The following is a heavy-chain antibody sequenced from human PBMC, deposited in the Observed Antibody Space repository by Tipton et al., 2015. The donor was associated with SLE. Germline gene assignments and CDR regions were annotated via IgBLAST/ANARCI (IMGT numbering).Heavy chain of an antibody. V-gene: IGHV3-9*01. J-gene: IGHJ2*01. D-gene: IGHD3-10*01. CDR3: ARDLGSYYGSNKDWYFDH. Sequence: SLRLSCEASGFAFDDFAMHWVRQIPGEGLEWVSGISWNSATVYYADSVKGRFTISRDNAKNTLSLQMNGLRIEDTAMYYCARDLGSYYGSNKDWYFDHWGRGTLVTVSS. CDR2: ISWNSATV. CDR1: GFAFDDFA.